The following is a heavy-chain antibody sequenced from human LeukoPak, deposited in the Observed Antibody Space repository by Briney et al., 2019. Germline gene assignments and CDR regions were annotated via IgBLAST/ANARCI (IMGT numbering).Heavy chain of an antibody. Sequence: SETLSLTCAVYGGSFSGYYWSWIRQPPGKGLEWIGEINHSGSTNYNPSLKSRVTISVDTSKNQFSLKLSSVTAADTAVYYCARDFGIPKNYFDYWGQGTLVTVSS. V-gene: IGHV4-34*01. CDR2: INHSGST. D-gene: IGHD3-3*01. CDR1: GGSFSGYY. J-gene: IGHJ4*02. CDR3: ARDFGIPKNYFDY.